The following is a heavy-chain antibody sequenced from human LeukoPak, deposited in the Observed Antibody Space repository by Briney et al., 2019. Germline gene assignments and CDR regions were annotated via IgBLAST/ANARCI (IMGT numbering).Heavy chain of an antibody. V-gene: IGHV6-1*01. CDR1: GDSVSSNSAT. Sequence: SQTLSLTCAISGDSVSSNSATWNWIRQSPSRGLEWLGRTYYRSKWDNDYATSVKSRITINPDTSKNQFSLQLNSLTPEDTAVYYCARGGVVSARLFDYWDQGTLVTVSS. D-gene: IGHD2-15*01. CDR3: ARGGVVSARLFDY. J-gene: IGHJ4*02. CDR2: TYYRSKWDN.